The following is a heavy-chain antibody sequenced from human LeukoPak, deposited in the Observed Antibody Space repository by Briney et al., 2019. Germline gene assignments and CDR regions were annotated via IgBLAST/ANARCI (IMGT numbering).Heavy chain of an antibody. V-gene: IGHV3-7*03. D-gene: IGHD2-8*01. CDR1: GFTFSSYW. CDR3: AKVPQGYCTNGVCYKPSY. J-gene: IGHJ4*02. CDR2: IKQDGSEI. Sequence: GGSLRLSCATSGFTFSSYWMSWVRQAPGKGLEWVANIKQDGSEIYYVDSVRGRFTISRDNAKNSLYLQMNSLRAEDTAVYYCAKVPQGYCTNGVCYKPSYWGQGTLVTVSS.